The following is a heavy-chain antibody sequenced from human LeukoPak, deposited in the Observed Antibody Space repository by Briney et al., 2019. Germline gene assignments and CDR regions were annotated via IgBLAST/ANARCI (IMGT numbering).Heavy chain of an antibody. Sequence: GRSLRLSCAASGFTFSSYAMHWVRQAPGKGLEWVALMSYHGSNIQYADSVKGRFTISRDNSKNTLYLQMNSLRAEDTAVYYCARGSHRIEYSSSVAFDSWGQGTLVTVSP. J-gene: IGHJ5*01. D-gene: IGHD6-6*01. CDR3: ARGSHRIEYSSSVAFDS. CDR2: MSYHGSNI. CDR1: GFTFSSYA. V-gene: IGHV3-30*04.